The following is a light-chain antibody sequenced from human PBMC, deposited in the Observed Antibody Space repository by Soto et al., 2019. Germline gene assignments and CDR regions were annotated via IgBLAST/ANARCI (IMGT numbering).Light chain of an antibody. CDR1: QAITNN. J-gene: IGKJ4*01. Sequence: DIHLTQSPSSLSASVGDRVTITCRASQAITNNLAWYQQKPGNPPKLLIYEESTLHSGVPSRFSGRKVGTQFSLTIDSLQPEDFATYYCQQVKSYPRTFGGGTEVEIK. V-gene: IGKV1-9*01. CDR3: QQVKSYPRT. CDR2: EES.